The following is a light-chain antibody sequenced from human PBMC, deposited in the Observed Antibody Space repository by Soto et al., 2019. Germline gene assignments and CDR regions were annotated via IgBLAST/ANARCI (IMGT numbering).Light chain of an antibody. CDR2: GAS. Sequence: EIVLTQSPGTLSLSPGEIATLSCRASQSVSNNYLAWYQQKPGQAPRLLIYGASNRATGIPARFSGSGSGTDFTLTISSLEPEDFAVYYCQQRSNWPITFGQGTRLEI. J-gene: IGKJ5*01. CDR3: QQRSNWPIT. V-gene: IGKV3-11*01. CDR1: QSVSNNY.